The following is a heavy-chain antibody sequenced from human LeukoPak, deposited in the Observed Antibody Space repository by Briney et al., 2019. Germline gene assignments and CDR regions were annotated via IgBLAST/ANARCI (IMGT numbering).Heavy chain of an antibody. CDR1: GYTFTGYY. D-gene: IGHD6-13*01. V-gene: IGHV1-2*02. J-gene: IGHJ4*02. CDR3: ARSHGLVAAGYYFDY. Sequence: ASVKVSCKASGYTFTGYYMHWVRQAPGQGREWMGWINPNLGNTNYAQKFQGRVTVTRDTSISTAYMELSRLRSDDTAVYYCARSHGLVAAGYYFDYCGQGTLVTVSS. CDR2: INPNLGNT.